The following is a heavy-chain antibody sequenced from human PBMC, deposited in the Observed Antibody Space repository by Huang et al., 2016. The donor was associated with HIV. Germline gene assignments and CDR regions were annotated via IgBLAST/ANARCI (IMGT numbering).Heavy chain of an antibody. CDR2: IIPIFCTA. J-gene: IGHJ6*02. D-gene: IGHD6-6*01. CDR3: ARGRTRSSLYDSYYGLDV. V-gene: IGHV1-69*01. Sequence: QVQLVQSGAEVKKPGSSVTVSCKASGGTFSNYAISWVRQAPGQGLAWMGGIIPIFCTANDAQKSQGTVTITADEFTSTAYMELSSLRSEDTALYYCARGRTRSSLYDSYYGLDVWGQGTTVTVSS. CDR1: GGTFSNYA.